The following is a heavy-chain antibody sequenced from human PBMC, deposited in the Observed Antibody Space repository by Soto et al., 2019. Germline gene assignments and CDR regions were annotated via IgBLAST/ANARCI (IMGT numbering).Heavy chain of an antibody. CDR2: ISGSGGST. V-gene: IGHV3-23*01. D-gene: IGHD3-9*01. CDR3: ANGGPSVLRYFDWLLNFDY. Sequence: GGSLRLSCAASGFTFSSYAMSWVRQAPGKGLEWVSAISGSGGSTYYADSVKGRFTISRDNSKNTLYLQMNSLRAEDTAVYYCANGGPSVLRYFDWLLNFDYWGQGTLVTVSS. J-gene: IGHJ4*02. CDR1: GFTFSSYA.